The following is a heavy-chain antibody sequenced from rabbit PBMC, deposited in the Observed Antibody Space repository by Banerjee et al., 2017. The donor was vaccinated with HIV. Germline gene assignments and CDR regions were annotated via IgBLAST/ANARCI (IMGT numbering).Heavy chain of an antibody. D-gene: IGHD4-1*01. J-gene: IGHJ4*01. CDR2: IYNGDGST. V-gene: IGHV1S47*01. Sequence: QEQLVESGGGLVQPEGSLTLTCKASGFDFSSVAMCWVRQAPGKGLEWIGCIYNGDGSTYYANWVNGRFTISRSTSLNTVTLQMTSLTAADTATYFCARDNYYSGWGADLWGPGTLVTVS. CDR1: GFDFSSVA. CDR3: ARDNYYSGWGADL.